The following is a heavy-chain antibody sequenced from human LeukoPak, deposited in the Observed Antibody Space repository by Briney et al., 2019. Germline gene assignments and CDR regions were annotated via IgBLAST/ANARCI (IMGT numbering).Heavy chain of an antibody. D-gene: IGHD2-15*01. V-gene: IGHV4-34*01. CDR1: GGSFSGYY. Sequence: PSETLSLTCAVYGGSFSGYYWSWIRQPPGKGLEWIGEINHSGSTNYNPSLKSRVTISVDTSKNQFSLRLSSVTAADTAVYYCARDPRMGGHEMSSHSSSYFDYWGKGTLVTVSS. CDR2: INHSGST. J-gene: IGHJ4*02. CDR3: ARDPRMGGHEMSSHSSSYFDY.